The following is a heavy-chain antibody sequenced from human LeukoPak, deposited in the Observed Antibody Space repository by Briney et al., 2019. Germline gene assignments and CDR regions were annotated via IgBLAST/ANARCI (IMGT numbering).Heavy chain of an antibody. CDR1: GFTFSSYA. V-gene: IGHV3-30-3*01. Sequence: GSLRLSCAASGFTFSSYAMHWVRQAPGKGLEWVAVISYDGSNKYYADSVKGRFTISRDNSKNTLYLQMNSLRAEDTAVYYCARSGGPVWFGELLPYVPQYFDYWGQGTLVTVSS. J-gene: IGHJ4*02. CDR2: ISYDGSNK. D-gene: IGHD3-10*01. CDR3: ARSGGPVWFGELLPYVPQYFDY.